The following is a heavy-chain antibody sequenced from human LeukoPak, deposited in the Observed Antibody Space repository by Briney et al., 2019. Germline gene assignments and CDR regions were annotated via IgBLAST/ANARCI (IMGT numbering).Heavy chain of an antibody. D-gene: IGHD3-9*01. Sequence: GGTLRLSCAASGFTFSSYSMNWVRQAPGKGLEWVSSISSSSSYIYYADSVKGRFTIPRDNAKNSLYLQMNSLRAEDTAVYYCARDSSFRTLRYFDWLPTNAPKNWFDPWGQGTLVTVSS. J-gene: IGHJ5*02. V-gene: IGHV3-21*01. CDR2: ISSSSSYI. CDR3: ARDSSFRTLRYFDWLPTNAPKNWFDP. CDR1: GFTFSSYS.